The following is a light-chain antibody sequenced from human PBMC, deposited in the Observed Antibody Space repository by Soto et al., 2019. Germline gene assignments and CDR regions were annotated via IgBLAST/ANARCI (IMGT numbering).Light chain of an antibody. V-gene: IGKV1-5*01. CDR2: EES. CDR3: QQYNSYPRT. CDR1: QSVGTW. Sequence: DIQMTQSPGTLSASVVGRVTITFLASQSVGTWVAWYQQKPGKAPKLLIYEESTLHSGVPSRFSGRKSGTQFTLTIDSLQPEDFATYYCQQYNSYPRTFGQGTKVDIK. J-gene: IGKJ1*01.